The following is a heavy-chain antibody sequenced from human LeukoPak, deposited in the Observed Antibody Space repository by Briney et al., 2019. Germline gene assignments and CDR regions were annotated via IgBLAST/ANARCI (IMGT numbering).Heavy chain of an antibody. D-gene: IGHD6-6*01. Sequence: GGSLRLSCAASGFTFSSYEMNWVRQAPGKGLEWVSYISSSGSTIYYADSVKGRFTISRDNAKNSLYLQMNSLRAEDTAVYYCARDQGSSSLVLYYYYYYMDVWGKGTTVTVSS. V-gene: IGHV3-48*03. CDR1: GFTFSSYE. J-gene: IGHJ6*03. CDR2: ISSSGSTI. CDR3: ARDQGSSSLVLYYYYYYMDV.